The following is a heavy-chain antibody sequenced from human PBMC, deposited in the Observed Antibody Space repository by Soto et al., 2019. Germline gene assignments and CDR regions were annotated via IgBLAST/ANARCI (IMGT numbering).Heavy chain of an antibody. CDR2: IKQDGSEK. CDR1: GFTFSSYW. CDR3: ARGLRGDYYHDAFDI. Sequence: GGSLRLSCAASGFTFSSYWMSWVRQAPGKGLEWVANIKQDGSEKYYVDSVKGRFTISRDNAKNSLYLQMNSLRAEDTAVYYCARGLRGDYYHDAFDIWGQGTMVTVSS. D-gene: IGHD2-21*02. J-gene: IGHJ3*02. V-gene: IGHV3-7*01.